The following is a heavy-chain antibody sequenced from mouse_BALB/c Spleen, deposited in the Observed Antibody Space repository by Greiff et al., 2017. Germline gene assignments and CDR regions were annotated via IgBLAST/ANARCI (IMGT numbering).Heavy chain of an antibody. Sequence: DVKLVESGGGLVQPGGSRKLSCAASGFTFSSFGMHWVRQAPEKGLEWVAYISSGSSTIYYADTVKGRFTISRDNPKNTLFLQMTSLRSEDTAMYYCARNGNVAMDYWGQGTSVTVSS. CDR2: ISSGSSTI. CDR3: ARNGNVAMDY. J-gene: IGHJ4*01. V-gene: IGHV5-17*02. D-gene: IGHD2-1*01. CDR1: GFTFSSFG.